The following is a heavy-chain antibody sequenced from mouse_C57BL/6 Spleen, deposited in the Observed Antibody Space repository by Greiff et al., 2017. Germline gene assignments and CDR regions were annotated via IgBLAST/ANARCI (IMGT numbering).Heavy chain of an antibody. J-gene: IGHJ2*01. CDR3: ARSVYYGNYDLDY. CDR2: IDPHSGGT. D-gene: IGHD2-1*01. CDR1: GYTFTSYW. V-gene: IGHV1-72*01. Sequence: QVQLKQPGAELVKPGASVKLSCKASGYTFTSYWMHWVKQRPGRGLEWIGRIDPHSGGTKYNEKFNSKATLTVDKPSSTAYMQLSSLTSEDSEVYYCARSVYYGNYDLDYWGQGTTLTVSS.